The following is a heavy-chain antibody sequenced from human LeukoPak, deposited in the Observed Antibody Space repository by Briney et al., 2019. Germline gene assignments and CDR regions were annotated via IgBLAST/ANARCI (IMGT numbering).Heavy chain of an antibody. CDR2: IYTSGST. J-gene: IGHJ4*02. CDR1: GGSISSGSYY. CDR3: ARHRTLGEMATAYFDY. D-gene: IGHD5-24*01. Sequence: PSETLSLTCTVSGGSISSGSYYWSWIRQPAGKGLEWIGRIYTSGSTNYNPSLKSRVTISVDTSKNQFSLKLSSVTAADTAVYYCARHRTLGEMATAYFDYWGQGTLVTVSS. V-gene: IGHV4-61*02.